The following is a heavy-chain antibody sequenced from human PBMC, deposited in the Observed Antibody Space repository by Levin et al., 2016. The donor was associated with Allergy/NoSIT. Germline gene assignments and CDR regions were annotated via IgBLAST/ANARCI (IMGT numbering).Heavy chain of an antibody. V-gene: IGHV5-51*01. Sequence: GESLKISCKGSGYTFTNFWIAWVRQMPGKGLEWMGIIYPGDSDTRYHSSFQGHVTFSVDKSLNTAFLHWSSLKASDTAIYYCTRLGKYYGSGTYYGDFDFWGQGTLVTVSS. CDR3: TRLGKYYGSGTYYGDFDF. D-gene: IGHD3-10*01. J-gene: IGHJ4*02. CDR2: IYPGDSDT. CDR1: GYTFTNFW.